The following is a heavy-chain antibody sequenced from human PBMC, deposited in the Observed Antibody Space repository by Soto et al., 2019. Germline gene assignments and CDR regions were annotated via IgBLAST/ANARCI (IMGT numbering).Heavy chain of an antibody. V-gene: IGHV1-18*01. J-gene: IGHJ6*02. CDR3: ARVPFYSSNGGYYYYYGMDV. CDR1: GYTFTSYG. Sequence: ASVKVSCKASGYTFTSYGISWVRQAPGQGLEWMGWISAYNGNTNYAQKLQGRVTMTTDTSTSTAYMELRSLRPDDTAVYYCARVPFYSSNGGYYYYYGMDVWGQGTTVTVSS. D-gene: IGHD6-13*01. CDR2: ISAYNGNT.